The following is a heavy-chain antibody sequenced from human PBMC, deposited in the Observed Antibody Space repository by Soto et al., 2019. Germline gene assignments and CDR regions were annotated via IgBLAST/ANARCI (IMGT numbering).Heavy chain of an antibody. D-gene: IGHD2-21*02. CDR2: ISGSGGST. CDR1: GFTFSSYA. CDR3: AKTVDYGGNSYYFDY. V-gene: IGHV3-23*01. J-gene: IGHJ4*02. Sequence: GGSLRLSCAASGFTFSSYAMSWVRQAPGKGLEWVSAISGSGGSTYYADSVKGRFTISRDNSKNTLYLQMNSLRAEDTAVYYCAKTVDYGGNSYYFDYWGQGTLVTVSS.